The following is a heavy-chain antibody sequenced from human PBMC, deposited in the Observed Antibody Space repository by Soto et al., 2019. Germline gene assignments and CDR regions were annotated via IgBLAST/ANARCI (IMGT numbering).Heavy chain of an antibody. D-gene: IGHD1-26*01. CDR2: ISGSGRTT. V-gene: IGHV3-23*01. CDR3: AKFSGPSYSYYSMDV. Sequence: EVQLLESGGGLVQPGGSLRLSCAASGFTFGSYAMNWLRQAPGRGLECVSFISGSGRTTYYAVSVKGRFTVSRDNSKYTLYLPMNSLRAEDTALYYGAKFSGPSYSYYSMDVWGKGTTVTVSS. J-gene: IGHJ6*03. CDR1: GFTFGSYA.